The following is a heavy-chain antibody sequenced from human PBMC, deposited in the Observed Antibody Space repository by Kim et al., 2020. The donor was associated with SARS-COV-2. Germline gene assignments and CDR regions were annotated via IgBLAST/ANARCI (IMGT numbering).Heavy chain of an antibody. CDR2: INTSDGIT. D-gene: IGHD1-26*01. J-gene: IGHJ4*02. CDR3: TKYSGRNPFDY. Sequence: ASVKVSCKTSGYTFTSYFIHWVRQAPGQGLEWMGIINTSDGITNYAQKFQVRVTMTRDTSSSTVYMQLSGLRSEDTGVYYCTKYSGRNPFDYWGQGTLVTVAS. CDR1: GYTFTSYF. V-gene: IGHV1-46*01.